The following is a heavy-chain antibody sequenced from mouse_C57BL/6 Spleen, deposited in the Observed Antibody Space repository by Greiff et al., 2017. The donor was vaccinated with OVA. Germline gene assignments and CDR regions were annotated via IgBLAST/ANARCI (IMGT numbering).Heavy chain of an antibody. J-gene: IGHJ2*01. Sequence: EVKLVESGGGLVKPGGSLKLSCAASGFTFSDYGMHWVRQAPEKGLEWVAYISSGSSTIYYADTVKGRFTISRDNAKNTLFLQMTSLRSEDTAMYYCARPITTVAYYFDYWGQGTTLTVSS. CDR3: ARPITTVAYYFDY. V-gene: IGHV5-17*01. D-gene: IGHD1-1*01. CDR1: GFTFSDYG. CDR2: ISSGSSTI.